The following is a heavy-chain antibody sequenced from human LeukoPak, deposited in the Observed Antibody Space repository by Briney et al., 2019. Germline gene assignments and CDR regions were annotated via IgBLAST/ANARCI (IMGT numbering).Heavy chain of an antibody. V-gene: IGHV3-13*01. CDR3: ARMRRDGYNYGELDY. CDR1: GFTFSSYD. Sequence: GGSLRLSCAASGFTFSSYDMHWVRQATGRGREWVSAIGTPGDTYYPGSVKGRFTISRENAKNSLYLQMNSLRAGDTAVYYCARMRRDGYNYGELDYWGQGTLVTVSS. CDR2: IGTPGDT. D-gene: IGHD5-24*01. J-gene: IGHJ4*02.